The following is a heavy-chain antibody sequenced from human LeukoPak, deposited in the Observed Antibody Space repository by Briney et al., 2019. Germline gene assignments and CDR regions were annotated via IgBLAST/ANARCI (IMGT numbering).Heavy chain of an antibody. Sequence: ASVKVSCKASGYTFTGYYMHWVRQAPGQGLEWMGWINPNSGGTNYAQKFQGRVTMTRDTSISTAYMELSRLRSDDTAAYYCARLYDSSGYYTRRDAFDIWGPGTMVTVSS. CDR1: GYTFTGYY. CDR2: INPNSGGT. V-gene: IGHV1-2*02. CDR3: ARLYDSSGYYTRRDAFDI. D-gene: IGHD3-22*01. J-gene: IGHJ3*02.